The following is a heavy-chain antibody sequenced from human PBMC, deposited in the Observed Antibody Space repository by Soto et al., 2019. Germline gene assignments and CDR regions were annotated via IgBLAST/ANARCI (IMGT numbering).Heavy chain of an antibody. Sequence: ASVKVSCKASGYTFTGYYMHWVRQAPGQGLEWMGWINPNSGGTNYAQKLQGWVNMNRDTSISTAYMELSRLRSDDTAVYYCARDYYGSGSYYKYWGQGTLVTVSS. V-gene: IGHV1-2*04. J-gene: IGHJ4*02. CDR3: ARDYYGSGSYYKY. CDR1: GYTFTGYY. CDR2: INPNSGGT. D-gene: IGHD3-10*01.